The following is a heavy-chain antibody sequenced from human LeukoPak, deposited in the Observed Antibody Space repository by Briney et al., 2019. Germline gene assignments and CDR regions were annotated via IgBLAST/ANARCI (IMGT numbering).Heavy chain of an antibody. CDR1: GFTFSGYS. CDR2: IGPSSNAI. Sequence: GGSLRLSCAASGFTFSGYSMTCVRQAPGKGLEWVAYIGPSSNAIYYSDSVKGRFTISRDNAKNSLYLQMISLRDGDTAIYYCARAAYASSPDSWGQGTLVTVSS. V-gene: IGHV3-48*02. D-gene: IGHD6-13*01. CDR3: ARAAYASSPDS. J-gene: IGHJ4*02.